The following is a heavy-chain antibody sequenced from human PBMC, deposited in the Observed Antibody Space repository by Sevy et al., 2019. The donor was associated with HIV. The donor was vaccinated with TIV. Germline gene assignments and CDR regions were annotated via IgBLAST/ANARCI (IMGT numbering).Heavy chain of an antibody. V-gene: IGHV3-30*02. CDR3: AKGLGMVQGALLSDDV. CDR1: GFTFSRYG. J-gene: IGHJ3*01. Sequence: GGSLSLSCAASGFTFSRYGMHWVRQAPGKGLEWVAFIRYDGSTKYYAESVKGRFIISRDNSKDTLYLQMNSLRGDDTSLYYCAKGLGMVQGALLSDDVWGQGTMVTVSS. D-gene: IGHD3-10*01. CDR2: IRYDGSTK.